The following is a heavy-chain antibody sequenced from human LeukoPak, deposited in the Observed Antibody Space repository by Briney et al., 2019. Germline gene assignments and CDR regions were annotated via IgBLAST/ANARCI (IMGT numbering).Heavy chain of an antibody. CDR1: GYTFTSYY. D-gene: IGHD5-18*01. V-gene: IGHV1-46*01. Sequence: ASVKVSCKASGYTFTSYYMHWVRQAPGQGLEWMGIINPSGGSTSYAQKFQGRVTMTRDTSTSTVYMEPSSLRSEDTAVYYCARVGVQSYGPQSYFDYWGQGTLVTVSP. CDR3: ARVGVQSYGPQSYFDY. J-gene: IGHJ4*02. CDR2: INPSGGST.